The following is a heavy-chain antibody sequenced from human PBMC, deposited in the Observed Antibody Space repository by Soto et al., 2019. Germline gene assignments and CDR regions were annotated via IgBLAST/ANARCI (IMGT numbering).Heavy chain of an antibody. CDR2: INPNNGNT. Sequence: ASVKVSCKASGYTFSSYGISWVRQAPGQGLEWMGWINPNNGNTNYAQKFQGRVTMTTDTSMSTAYMELSRLRSDDTAVYYCARVSLNLDYFDYWGQGTLVTVSS. J-gene: IGHJ4*02. V-gene: IGHV1-18*01. CDR3: ARVSLNLDYFDY. CDR1: GYTFSSYG.